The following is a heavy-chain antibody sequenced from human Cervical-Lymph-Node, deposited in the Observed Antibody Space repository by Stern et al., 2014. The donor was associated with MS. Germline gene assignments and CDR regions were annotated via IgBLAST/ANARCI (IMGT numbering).Heavy chain of an antibody. J-gene: IGHJ4*02. D-gene: IGHD6-13*01. CDR1: GYSISSGYY. CDR2: IYHSGST. CDR3: ARDLGRAAAGEN. V-gene: IGHV4-38-2*02. Sequence: QVQLQESGPGLVKPSETLSLTCTVSGYSISSGYYWGWIRQPPGKGLEWIGSIYHSGSTYYNPSLKSRVTISVDTSKNQFSLKLSSGTAADTAVYYCARDLGRAAAGENWGQGTLVTVSS.